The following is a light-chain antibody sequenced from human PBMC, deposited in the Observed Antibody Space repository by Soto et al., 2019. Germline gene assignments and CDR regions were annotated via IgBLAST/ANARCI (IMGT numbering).Light chain of an antibody. CDR1: SSDVGGYNY. V-gene: IGLV2-14*01. Sequence: QSALTQPASVSGSPGQSITISCTGTSSDVGGYNYVSWYQQHPGKAPKLMIYDVSNRPSGVSIRFSGSKSGNTASLTISGLQAEDEADYHCSSYTSSSTVVFGGGTKLTVL. CDR2: DVS. CDR3: SSYTSSSTVV. J-gene: IGLJ2*01.